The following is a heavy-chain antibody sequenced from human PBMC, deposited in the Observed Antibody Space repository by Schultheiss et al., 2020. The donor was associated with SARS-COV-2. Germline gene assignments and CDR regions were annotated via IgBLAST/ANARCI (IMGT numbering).Heavy chain of an antibody. J-gene: IGHJ1*01. CDR2: MHYSGGT. CDR1: GGSVSSGSYY. CDR3: ARDGGIAGYH. V-gene: IGHV4-61*01. D-gene: IGHD6-13*01. Sequence: SETLSLTCTVSGGSVSSGSYYWSWIRQPPGKRMEWIGSMHYSGGTNYNPSLKSRVTISVDMSKNQFSLKLSSVTAADTAVYYCARDGGIAGYHWGQGTLVTVSS.